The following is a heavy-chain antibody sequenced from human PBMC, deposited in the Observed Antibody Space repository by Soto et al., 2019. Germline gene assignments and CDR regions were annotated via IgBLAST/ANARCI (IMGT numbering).Heavy chain of an antibody. CDR3: TTDPTVVPAAMPHFDY. V-gene: IGHV3-15*01. J-gene: IGHJ4*02. D-gene: IGHD2-2*01. CDR1: GFTFSNAW. CDR2: IKSKTDGGTT. Sequence: GGSLRLSCAASGFTFSNAWMSWVRQAPGKGLEWVGRIKSKTDGGTTDYAAPVKGRFTISRDDSKNTLYLQMNSLKTEDTAVYYCTTDPTVVPAAMPHFDYWGQGTLVTVSS.